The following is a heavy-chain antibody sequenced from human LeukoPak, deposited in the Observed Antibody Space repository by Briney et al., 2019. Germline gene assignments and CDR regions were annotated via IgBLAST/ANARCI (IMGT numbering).Heavy chain of an antibody. D-gene: IGHD2-21*02. CDR1: GFTFSSYG. V-gene: IGHV3-33*01. Sequence: GRSLRLSCAASGFTFSSYGMHWVRQAPGKGLEWVAVIWYDGSNKYYADSVKGRFTISRDNSKNTLYLQINSLRAEDTAVYYCAREKTSGVVVVTAISPWGQGTLVTVSS. CDR3: AREKTSGVVVVTAISP. CDR2: IWYDGSNK. J-gene: IGHJ5*02.